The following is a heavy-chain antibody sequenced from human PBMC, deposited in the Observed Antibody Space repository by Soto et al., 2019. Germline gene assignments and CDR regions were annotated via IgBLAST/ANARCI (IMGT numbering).Heavy chain of an antibody. CDR3: ARGFRSSAFWSGYYDPYYFDY. D-gene: IGHD3-3*01. CDR1: GGSISSGDYY. CDR2: IYYSGST. Sequence: QVQLQESGPGLVKPSQTLSLTCTVSGGSISSGDYYWSWIRQPPGKGLEWIGYIYYSGSTYYNPSLKSRVTISVDTSKNQFSLKLSSVTDADTAVYYCARGFRSSAFWSGYYDPYYFDYWGQGTLVTVSS. V-gene: IGHV4-30-4*01. J-gene: IGHJ4*02.